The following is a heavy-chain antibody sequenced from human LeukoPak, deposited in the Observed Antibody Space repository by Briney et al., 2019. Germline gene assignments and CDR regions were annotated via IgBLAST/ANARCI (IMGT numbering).Heavy chain of an antibody. Sequence: KASETLSLTCAVYGGSFSGYYWSWIRQPPGKGLEWIGEINHSGSTNYNPSLKSRVTISVDTSKNQFSLKLSSVTAADTAVYYCARCKGRGRWLQVSFDYWGQGTLVTVSS. D-gene: IGHD5-24*01. CDR2: INHSGST. V-gene: IGHV4-34*01. CDR3: ARCKGRGRWLQVSFDY. CDR1: GGSFSGYY. J-gene: IGHJ4*02.